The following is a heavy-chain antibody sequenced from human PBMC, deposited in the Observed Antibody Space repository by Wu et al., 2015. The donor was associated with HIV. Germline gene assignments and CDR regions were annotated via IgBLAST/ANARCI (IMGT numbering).Heavy chain of an antibody. Sequence: QVQLVQSGAEVKKPGASVNVSCKTSGYTFSDYYINWVRQAPGQGLEWVGWINPHNGATKYAQKFQGRVTMTRDTSISTAYMELSRLRSDDTAVYYCMKTGGDQRDGFDPWGQGTLVTVSS. D-gene: IGHD7-27*01. V-gene: IGHV1-2*02. CDR3: MKTGGDQRDGFDP. CDR1: GYTFSDYY. J-gene: IGHJ5*02. CDR2: INPHNGAT.